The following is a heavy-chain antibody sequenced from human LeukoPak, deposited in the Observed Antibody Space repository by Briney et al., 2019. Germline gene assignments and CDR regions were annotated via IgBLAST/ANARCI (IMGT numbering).Heavy chain of an antibody. J-gene: IGHJ3*02. Sequence: ASVKVSCKASGGTFSSYTISWVRQAPGQGLEWMGRIIPILGIANYAQKFQGRVTITADKSTSTAYMELSSLRSEDTAVYYCAGPRSYYYDSSGYEAFDIWGQGTMVTVSS. CDR1: GGTFSSYT. D-gene: IGHD3-22*01. CDR3: AGPRSYYYDSSGYEAFDI. V-gene: IGHV1-69*02. CDR2: IIPILGIA.